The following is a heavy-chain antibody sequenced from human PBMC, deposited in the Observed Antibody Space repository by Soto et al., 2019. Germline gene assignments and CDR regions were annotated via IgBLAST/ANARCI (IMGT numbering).Heavy chain of an antibody. J-gene: IGHJ4*02. CDR2: INPTAGST. D-gene: IGHD3-9*01. CDR3: AGAPYSQSYFES. CDR1: GNTFTSYY. V-gene: IGHV1-46*01. Sequence: QVQLVQSDADVRQPGASVKVSCKSSGNTFTSYYFHWVRQAPGQGLEWMGVINPTAGSTAYAQEFQGRVSMTRDTSTSTVYLELRSLRPEDTAVYYCAGAPYSQSYFESWGLGTQVTVPS.